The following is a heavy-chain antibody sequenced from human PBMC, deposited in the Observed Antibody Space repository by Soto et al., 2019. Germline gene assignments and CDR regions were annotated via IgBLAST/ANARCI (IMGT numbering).Heavy chain of an antibody. V-gene: IGHV1-69*01. Sequence: QVQLVQSGAEVKKPGSSVKVSCKASGGTFVSYAISWVRQAPGQGLEWMGGIIPSPGTANYAQTFQGSVTIAADESTSTVEMELSRLTSEATAVYYCARSQGSSTSLEIYYYYYYGMDVWGQGTTVTVSS. D-gene: IGHD2-2*01. CDR1: GGTFVSYA. CDR2: IIPSPGTA. J-gene: IGHJ6*01. CDR3: ARSQGSSTSLEIYYYYYYGMDV.